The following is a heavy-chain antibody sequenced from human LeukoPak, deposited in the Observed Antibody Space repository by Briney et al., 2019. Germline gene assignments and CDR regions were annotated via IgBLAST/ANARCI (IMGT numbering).Heavy chain of an antibody. CDR2: FDPGDGET. CDR1: GYTLTELS. Sequence: ASVKVSCKVSGYTLTELSMHWVRQAPGKGLEWMGGFDPGDGETIYAQKFQGRVTMTEDTSTDTAYMELSSLRSEDTAVYYCICKESALVDYWGQGTLVTVSS. J-gene: IGHJ4*02. D-gene: IGHD2-2*01. CDR3: ICKESALVDY. V-gene: IGHV1-24*01.